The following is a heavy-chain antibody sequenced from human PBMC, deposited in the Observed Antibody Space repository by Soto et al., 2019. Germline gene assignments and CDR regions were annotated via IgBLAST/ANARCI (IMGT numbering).Heavy chain of an antibody. D-gene: IGHD4-17*01. J-gene: IGHJ4*02. Sequence: GGSLRLSCAASGFTFSNYAMSWVRQAPGKGLEWVSDISGSGGNTNYADSVKGRFTISRDNSKNTLYLLMSSLRAEDTAVYYCAKGEQVDISTMTGGLDYWGQGSLVTVSS. CDR3: AKGEQVDISTMTGGLDY. CDR1: GFTFSNYA. V-gene: IGHV3-23*01. CDR2: ISGSGGNT.